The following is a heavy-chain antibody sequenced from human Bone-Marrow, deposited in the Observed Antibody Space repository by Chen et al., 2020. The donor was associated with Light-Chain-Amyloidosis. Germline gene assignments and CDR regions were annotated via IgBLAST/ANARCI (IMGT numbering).Heavy chain of an antibody. V-gene: IGHV3-74*01. Sequence: EVQLVESGGGLVQPGGSLRLSCVASGFTFSDHWMHWVRQAPGEALVLVSYINSDGRSTTYADSVKGRFTISRDNAKNTLYLQMSSLRADDTAVYYCARDGASTTDLDYWGQGSLVTVSS. CDR3: ARDGASTTDLDY. CDR2: INSDGRST. D-gene: IGHD1-1*01. CDR1: GFTFSDHW. J-gene: IGHJ4*02.